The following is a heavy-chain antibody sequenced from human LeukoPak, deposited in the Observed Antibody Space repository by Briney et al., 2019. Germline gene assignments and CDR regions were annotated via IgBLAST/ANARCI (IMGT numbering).Heavy chain of an antibody. CDR2: FYSGGST. CDR3: ARGRGYSGYDESYPFDY. D-gene: IGHD5-12*01. CDR1: GFAVSSNY. J-gene: IGHJ4*02. Sequence: GGSLRLSCAASGFAVSSNYMNWVRQAPGKGLEWLSVFYSGGSTDYVDSVKGRFTMSRDNSKNTLYFQMNSLRAEDTAVYYCARGRGYSGYDESYPFDYWGQGTLVTVSS. V-gene: IGHV3-66*01.